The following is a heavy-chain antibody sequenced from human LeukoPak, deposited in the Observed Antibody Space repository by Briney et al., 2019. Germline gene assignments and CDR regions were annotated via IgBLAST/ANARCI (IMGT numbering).Heavy chain of an antibody. V-gene: IGHV3-21*01. CDR2: ISSSSSYI. CDR1: GFTFSRNW. D-gene: IGHD5-18*01. CDR3: ARNKKGDRYTYGHDY. J-gene: IGHJ4*02. Sequence: SGGSLRLSCAASGFTFSRNWMSWVRQAPGKGLEWVSSISSSSSYIYYADSVKGRFTISRDNAKNSLYLQMNSLRAEDTAVYYCARNKKGDRYTYGHDYWGQGTLVTVSS.